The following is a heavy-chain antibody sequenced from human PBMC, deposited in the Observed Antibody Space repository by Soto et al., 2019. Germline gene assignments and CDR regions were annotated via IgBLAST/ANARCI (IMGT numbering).Heavy chain of an antibody. V-gene: IGHV4-30-4*01. CDR2: IYNSGGS. CDR1: GASVRSGDYY. D-gene: IGHD4-17*01. J-gene: IGHJ4*02. Sequence: SETLSLTCIVSGASVRSGDYYWSCIRQAPGKGLEWIGYIYNSGGSYYNPSLKGRLTISIDTSKNQFSLKLNSVTAADTAIYYCVGTGTTDDYWGQGTLVTVSS. CDR3: VGTGTTDDY.